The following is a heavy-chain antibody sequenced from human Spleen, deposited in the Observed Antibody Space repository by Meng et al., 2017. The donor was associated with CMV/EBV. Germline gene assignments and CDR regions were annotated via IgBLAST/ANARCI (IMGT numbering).Heavy chain of an antibody. CDR1: GFTFSDYY. CDR2: ISSSSSYI. CDR3: ARGGFGSGSFRGMDV. Sequence: GESLKISCAASGFTFSDYYMSWIRQAPGKGLEWVSSISSSSSYIYYADSVKGRFTTSRDNAKNSLYLQMNSLRAEDTAVYYCARGGFGSGSFRGMDVWGQGTTVTVSS. V-gene: IGHV3-11*06. J-gene: IGHJ6*02. D-gene: IGHD3-22*01.